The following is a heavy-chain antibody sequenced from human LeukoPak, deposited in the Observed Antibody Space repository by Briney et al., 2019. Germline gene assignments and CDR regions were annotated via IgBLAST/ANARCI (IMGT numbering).Heavy chain of an antibody. CDR3: ARGRLSIAAAGHLLAY. V-gene: IGHV1-2*06. CDR2: INPNSGGT. J-gene: IGHJ4*02. Sequence: ASVKVSCKASGYTFTSYGISWVRQAPGQGLEWMGRINPNSGGTNYAQKFQGRVTMTRDTSISTAYMELSRLRSDDTAVYYCARGRLSIAAAGHLLAYWGQGTLVTVSS. CDR1: GYTFTSYG. D-gene: IGHD6-13*01.